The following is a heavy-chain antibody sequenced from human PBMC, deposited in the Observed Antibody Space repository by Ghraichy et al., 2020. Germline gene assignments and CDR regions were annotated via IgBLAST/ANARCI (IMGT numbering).Heavy chain of an antibody. J-gene: IGHJ4*02. CDR3: AKDRRYSGSYGTDY. CDR2: ISYDGSNK. Sequence: GESLNISCAASGFTFSSYGMHWVRQAPGKGLEWVAVISYDGSNKYYADSVKGRFTISRDNSKNTLYLQMNSLRAEDTAVYYCAKDRRYSGSYGTDYWGQGTLVTVSS. CDR1: GFTFSSYG. V-gene: IGHV3-30*18. D-gene: IGHD1-26*01.